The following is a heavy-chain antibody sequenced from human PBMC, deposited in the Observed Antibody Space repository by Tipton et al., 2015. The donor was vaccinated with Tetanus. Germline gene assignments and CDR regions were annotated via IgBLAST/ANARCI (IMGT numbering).Heavy chain of an antibody. J-gene: IGHJ4*02. V-gene: IGHV4-39*01. D-gene: IGHD6-19*01. Sequence: TLSLTCTASGVSISSNSYYWGWIRQPPGKGLEWIGTVFHSGTTYYNPSLKSRVTISVDTSKNQFSLKLTSVTAADTAVYYCARWIAVTGTDFDFWGQGTLVTVSS. CDR1: GVSISSNSYY. CDR2: VFHSGTT. CDR3: ARWIAVTGTDFDF.